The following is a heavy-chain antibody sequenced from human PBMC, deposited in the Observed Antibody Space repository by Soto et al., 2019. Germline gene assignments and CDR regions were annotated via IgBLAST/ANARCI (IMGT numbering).Heavy chain of an antibody. CDR3: AKDDAGDYYSYGMDV. J-gene: IGHJ6*02. CDR2: ISYDGSNK. V-gene: IGHV3-30*18. Sequence: GGSLRLSCAASGFTFSSYGMHWVRQAPGKGLEWVAVISYDGSNKYYADSVKGRFTISRDNSKNTLYLQMNSLRAEDTAVYYCAKDDAGDYYSYGMDVWGQGTTVPVSS. D-gene: IGHD2-2*01. CDR1: GFTFSSYG.